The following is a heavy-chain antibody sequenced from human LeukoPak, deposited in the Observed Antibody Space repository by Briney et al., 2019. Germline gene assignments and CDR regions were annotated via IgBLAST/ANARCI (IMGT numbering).Heavy chain of an antibody. CDR3: ARDPPGIAASGTYY. D-gene: IGHD6-13*01. CDR1: GFSVSNNY. CDR2: IYSRGGT. J-gene: IGHJ4*02. V-gene: IGHV3-53*01. Sequence: GGSLRLSCAVSGFSVSNNYMNWVRQAPGKGLEWVSLIYSRGGTSYADSVKGRFTISRGSSKNTLFLQMNSLRVGDTAVYYCARDPPGIAASGTYYWGQGTLVTVSS.